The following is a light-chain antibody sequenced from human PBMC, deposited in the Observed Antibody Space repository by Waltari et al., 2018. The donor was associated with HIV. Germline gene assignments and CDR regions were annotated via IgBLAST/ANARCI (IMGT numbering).Light chain of an antibody. CDR2: GAF. CDR3: QQRSNWPPGST. J-gene: IGKJ2*01. CDR1: GSVSSN. V-gene: IGKV3-11*01. Sequence: EIVMTQSPATVSVSPGERVTLSCRASGSVSSNLAWSQQTPGQAPRLLIYGAFIRATGIPDRFSGSGSGTDFTLTTSNLEPEDSAVYYCQQRSNWPPGSTFGQGTKLEI.